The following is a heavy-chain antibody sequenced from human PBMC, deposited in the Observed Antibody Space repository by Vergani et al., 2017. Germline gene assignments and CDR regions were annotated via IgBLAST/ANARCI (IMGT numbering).Heavy chain of an antibody. V-gene: IGHV3-48*03. Sequence: EVQLVESGGGLVQPGGSLRLSCAASGFTFSSYEMNWVRQAPGKGLEWVSYISSSGSTIYYADSVKGRFTISRDNAKNSLYLQMNSRRAEDTAVYYCARDHPSMTMVRGDGRGGYMDVWGKGTTVTVSS. CDR1: GFTFSSYE. D-gene: IGHD3-10*01. CDR2: ISSSGSTI. J-gene: IGHJ6*03. CDR3: ARDHPSMTMVRGDGRGGYMDV.